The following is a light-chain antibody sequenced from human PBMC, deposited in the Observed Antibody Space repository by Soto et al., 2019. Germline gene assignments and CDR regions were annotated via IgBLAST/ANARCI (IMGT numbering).Light chain of an antibody. CDR3: QQYNSYPLT. J-gene: IGKJ4*01. Sequence: DIQMTQSPSTLSESVGDRVTITCRASQSISSWLAWYQQKPGKAPNLLIYKASSLESGVPSRFSGSGSGTEFTLTIRSLQPDDFSTYYCQQYNSYPLTFRGGTKVEIK. CDR1: QSISSW. CDR2: KAS. V-gene: IGKV1-5*03.